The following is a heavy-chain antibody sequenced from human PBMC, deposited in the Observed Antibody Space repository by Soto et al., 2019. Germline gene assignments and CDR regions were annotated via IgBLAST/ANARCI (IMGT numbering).Heavy chain of an antibody. Sequence: ASVKVSCKASGYTFTGYYMHWLRQSPGQGLEWMGWINPNSGGTNYAQKFQGRVTMTRDTSISTAYMELSRLRSDDTAVYYCARDPAVTTLNYYYGMDVWGQGTTVTVSS. J-gene: IGHJ6*02. CDR2: INPNSGGT. V-gene: IGHV1-2*02. CDR1: GYTFTGYY. D-gene: IGHD4-17*01. CDR3: ARDPAVTTLNYYYGMDV.